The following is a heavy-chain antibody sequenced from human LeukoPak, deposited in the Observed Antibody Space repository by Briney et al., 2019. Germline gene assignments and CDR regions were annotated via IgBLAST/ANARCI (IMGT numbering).Heavy chain of an antibody. Sequence: GESLRISCKGSGYSFTSYWVSWVGQMPGKGLEWMGRIDPSDAYPNYSPSFQGHVTISADKSISTAYLQWSSLKASDTAMYYCARHTMTTVDTTNWFDPWGQGTLVTVSS. V-gene: IGHV5-10-1*01. CDR3: ARHTMTTVDTTNWFDP. CDR1: GYSFTSYW. D-gene: IGHD4-11*01. CDR2: IDPSDAYP. J-gene: IGHJ5*02.